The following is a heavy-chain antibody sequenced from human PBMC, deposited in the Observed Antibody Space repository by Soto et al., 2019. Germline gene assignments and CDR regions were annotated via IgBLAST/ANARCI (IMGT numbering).Heavy chain of an antibody. CDR3: ARGSGYYYWDYY. D-gene: IGHD3-22*01. J-gene: IGHJ4*02. CDR2: INAGNGNT. CDR1: GYTFTSYS. Sequence: GASVKVACKASGYTFTSYSMHWVRQAPGQRLEWMGWINAGNGNTKYSQKFQGRVTITRDTSASTAYMELSSLRSEDTAVYYCARGSGYYYWDYYWGQGTLVTVSS. V-gene: IGHV1-3*01.